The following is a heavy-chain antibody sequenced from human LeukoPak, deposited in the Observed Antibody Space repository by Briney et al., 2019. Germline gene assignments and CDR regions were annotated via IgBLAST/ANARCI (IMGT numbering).Heavy chain of an antibody. V-gene: IGHV3-11*05. CDR3: ARGGGQLWLYY. J-gene: IGHJ4*02. CDR2: ISSSSSYT. CDR1: GGSFSDYY. D-gene: IGHD5-18*01. Sequence: LSLTCAVYGGSFSDYYMSWIRQAPGKGLEWVSYISSSSSYTNYADSVKGRFTISRDNAKNSLYLQMNSLRAEDTAVYCCARGGGQLWLYYWGQGTLVTVSS.